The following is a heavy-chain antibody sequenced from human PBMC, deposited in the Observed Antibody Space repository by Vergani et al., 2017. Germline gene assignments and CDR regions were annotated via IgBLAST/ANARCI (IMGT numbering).Heavy chain of an antibody. Sequence: QLQLQESGPGLVKPSETLSLTCTVSGGSISSSSYYWGWIRQPPGKGLEWIGSVYYSGSTYYNPSLKSRVTISVDTSKTQFSLKLNSVTAADTAVYYCARNGLGRLSWFDPWGQGTLVTVSS. CDR1: GGSISSSSYY. D-gene: IGHD3/OR15-3a*01. V-gene: IGHV4-39*01. CDR3: ARNGLGRLSWFDP. J-gene: IGHJ5*02. CDR2: VYYSGST.